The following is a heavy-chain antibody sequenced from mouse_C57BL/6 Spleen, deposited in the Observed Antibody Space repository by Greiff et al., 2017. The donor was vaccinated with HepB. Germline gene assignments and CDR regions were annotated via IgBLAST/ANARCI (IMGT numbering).Heavy chain of an antibody. J-gene: IGHJ2*01. CDR1: GYTFTEYT. V-gene: IGHV1-62-2*01. Sequence: VKVVESRAELVKPGASVKLSCKASGYTFTEYTIHWVKQRSGQGLEWIGWFYPGSGSIKYNEKFKDKATLTADKSSSTVYMELSRLTSEDSAVYFCARHEVYDGYWGYFDYWGQGTTLTVSS. CDR2: FYPGSGSI. D-gene: IGHD2-3*01. CDR3: ARHEVYDGYWGYFDY.